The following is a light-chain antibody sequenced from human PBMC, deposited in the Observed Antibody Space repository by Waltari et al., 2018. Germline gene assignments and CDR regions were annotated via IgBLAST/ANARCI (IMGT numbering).Light chain of an antibody. J-gene: IGKJ1*01. CDR3: QHYLRLPVT. V-gene: IGKV3-20*01. Sequence: EIVLTQSPGTLSLSLGERATVSCRASQSVSRALARYQQKPGQAPRILIYGASTRATGIPDRFSGSGSGTDFSLTISRLEPDDFAVYYCQHYLRLPVTFGQGTTVEI. CDR2: GAS. CDR1: QSVSRA.